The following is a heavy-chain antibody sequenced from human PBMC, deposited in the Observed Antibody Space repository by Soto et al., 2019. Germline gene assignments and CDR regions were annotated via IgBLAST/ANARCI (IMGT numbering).Heavy chain of an antibody. Sequence: QVQLVQSGPEVKKPGASVKVSCKTSGYTFTSYGISWVRQAPGQGLEWMGWITTDKGKTTYAQKFQGRVTMTTDTSTSTAYREMRSLGAEDTAVYCCATRSPAFDSWGQGTLVTVSS. CDR3: ATRSPAFDS. V-gene: IGHV1-18*01. CDR2: ITTDKGKT. CDR1: GYTFTSYG. J-gene: IGHJ4*02.